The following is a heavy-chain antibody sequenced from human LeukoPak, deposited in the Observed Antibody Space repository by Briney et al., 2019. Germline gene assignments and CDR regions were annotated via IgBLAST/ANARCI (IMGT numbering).Heavy chain of an antibody. Sequence: PGGSLRLSCAASGFILRDYWMHWVRQAPGKGLVWVSRINSDGSSTSYADSVKGRFTISRDNTENTLYLQVNSLRAEDTAVYYCARDNGFSLLDFWGQGALVTVSS. CDR1: GFILRDYW. D-gene: IGHD2-8*01. J-gene: IGHJ4*02. V-gene: IGHV3-74*01. CDR2: INSDGSST. CDR3: ARDNGFSLLDF.